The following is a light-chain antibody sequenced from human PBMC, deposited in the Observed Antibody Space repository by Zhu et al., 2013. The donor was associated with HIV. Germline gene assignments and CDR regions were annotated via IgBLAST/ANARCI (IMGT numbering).Light chain of an antibody. CDR1: QSVGNNF. CDR3: HQYGDSPRT. Sequence: DIVLTQSPGTLSLSPGERATLSCRASQSVGNNFLAWYQHKPGQAPRLLIYGTSTRATGIPDRFSGSGSGTDFTLSISRLEPEDFAMYYCHQYGDSPRTFGQGTEGGN. V-gene: IGKV3-20*01. J-gene: IGKJ1*01. CDR2: GTS.